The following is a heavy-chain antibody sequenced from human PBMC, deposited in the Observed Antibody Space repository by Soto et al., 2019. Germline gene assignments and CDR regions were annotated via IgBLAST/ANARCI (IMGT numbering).Heavy chain of an antibody. CDR1: GYTFTSYD. J-gene: IGHJ4*02. Sequence: ASVKVSCKASGYTFTSYDINWVRQATGQGLEWMGWMNPNSGNTGYAQKFQGRVTMTRNTSISTAYMELSSLRPEDTAVYYCAIGVSDSSGYHYALDYWGQGTPVTVSS. CDR3: AIGVSDSSGYHYALDY. CDR2: MNPNSGNT. V-gene: IGHV1-8*01. D-gene: IGHD3-22*01.